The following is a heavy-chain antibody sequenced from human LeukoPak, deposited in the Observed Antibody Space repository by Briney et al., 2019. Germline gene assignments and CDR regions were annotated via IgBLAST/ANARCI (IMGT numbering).Heavy chain of an antibody. CDR3: ARGRPAAGQSFFDY. V-gene: IGHV3-7*01. D-gene: IGHD6-13*01. CDR2: IKQDGSGT. Sequence: QPGGSLRLSCAVSGFTFSNYWMSWVRQAPGKGLEWVASIKQDGSGTYYVDSVKRRFTISRDNAKNSLYLQMNSLRAEDTAVYYCARGRPAAGQSFFDYWGQGTLVTVSS. J-gene: IGHJ4*02. CDR1: GFTFSNYW.